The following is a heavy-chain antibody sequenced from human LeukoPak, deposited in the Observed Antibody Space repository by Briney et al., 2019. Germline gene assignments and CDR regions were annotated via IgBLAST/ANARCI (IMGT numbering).Heavy chain of an antibody. CDR3: ATYGYGSGWYSNY. J-gene: IGHJ4*02. CDR1: GYTFTSYD. D-gene: IGHD6-19*01. Sequence: ASVKVSCKASGYTFTSYDINWVRQATGQGLEWMGWTNPSSGNTGSAQKFQGRVTMTRNTSISTAYMELSSLRSEDTAVYYCATYGYGSGWYSNYWGQGTLVTVSS. CDR2: TNPSSGNT. V-gene: IGHV1-8*01.